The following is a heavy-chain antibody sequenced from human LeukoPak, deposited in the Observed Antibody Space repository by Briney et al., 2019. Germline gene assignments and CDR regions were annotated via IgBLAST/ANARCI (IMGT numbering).Heavy chain of an antibody. V-gene: IGHV1-46*01. CDR2: INPSGGGT. Sequence: ASVKVSCKASGFTFTSYYMHWVRQAPGQELEWMGIINPSGGGTSYAQKFQGRVTMTRDTSTSTVYMEVSSLRSEDTAVYYCAREFSGYIDFWGQGTLVTVSS. J-gene: IGHJ4*02. D-gene: IGHD1-26*01. CDR1: GFTFTSYY. CDR3: AREFSGYIDF.